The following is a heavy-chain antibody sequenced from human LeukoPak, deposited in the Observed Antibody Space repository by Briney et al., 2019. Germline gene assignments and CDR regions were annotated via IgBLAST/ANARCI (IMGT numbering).Heavy chain of an antibody. D-gene: IGHD4-11*01. CDR1: GGTFSSYA. Sequence: GASVKVSCKASGGTFSSYAISWVRQAPGQGLEWMGGIVPIFGTANYAQKFQDRVTITADESTSTADMELSSLRSEDTAVYYCARDNGYSNNYYYYGMDVWGQGTTVTVSS. V-gene: IGHV1-69*13. CDR2: IVPIFGTA. J-gene: IGHJ6*02. CDR3: ARDNGYSNNYYYYGMDV.